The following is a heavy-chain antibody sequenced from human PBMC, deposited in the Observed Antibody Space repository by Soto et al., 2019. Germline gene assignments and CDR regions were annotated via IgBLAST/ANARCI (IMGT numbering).Heavy chain of an antibody. D-gene: IGHD2-2*01. CDR1: GFTFSSYG. CDR3: ARDHAQTYCSSTSCYRTPSFDP. V-gene: IGHV3-33*01. J-gene: IGHJ5*02. Sequence: GGSLRLSCAASGFTFSSYGMHWVRQAPGKGLEWVAVIWYDGSNKYYADSVKGRFTISRDNSKNTLYLQMNSLRAEDTAVYYCARDHAQTYCSSTSCYRTPSFDPWGQGTLVTVSS. CDR2: IWYDGSNK.